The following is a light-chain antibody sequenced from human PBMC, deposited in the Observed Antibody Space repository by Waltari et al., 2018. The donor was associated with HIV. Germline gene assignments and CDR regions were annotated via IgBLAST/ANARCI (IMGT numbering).Light chain of an antibody. CDR3: AAWHDSLNGPV. J-gene: IGLJ3*02. Sequence: QSVLTQPPSASGTPGQRVSISCSGSSSNIGSNTVNWYQQLPGTAPKLLIYSNNQRPSGVPDRFAGSKSGTSAFLAISGLQSEDEADYYCAAWHDSLNGPVFGGGTKLTVL. V-gene: IGLV1-44*01. CDR2: SNN. CDR1: SSNIGSNT.